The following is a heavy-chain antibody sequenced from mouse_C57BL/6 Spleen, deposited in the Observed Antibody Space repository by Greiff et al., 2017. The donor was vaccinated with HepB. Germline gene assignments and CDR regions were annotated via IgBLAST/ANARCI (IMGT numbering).Heavy chain of an antibody. CDR1: GYAFSSSW. Sequence: VQLQQSGPELVKPGASVKISCKASGYAFSSSWMNWVKQRPGKGLEWIGRIYPGDGDTNYNGKFKGKATLTADKSSSTAYMQLSSLTSEDAAVYFCARSGDYGEGWFAYWGQGTLVTVSA. CDR2: IYPGDGDT. J-gene: IGHJ3*01. CDR3: ARSGDYGEGWFAY. D-gene: IGHD2-4*01. V-gene: IGHV1-82*01.